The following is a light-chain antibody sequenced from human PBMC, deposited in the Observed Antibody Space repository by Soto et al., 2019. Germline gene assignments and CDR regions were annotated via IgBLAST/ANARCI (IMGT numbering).Light chain of an antibody. Sequence: DIQMTQSPSTLSASVGDRVTITCRASQGISSNLAWYQQKPGRAPKLLIFGASTLQSGVPSRFSGSGSGTEFTLTISSLQPDDFTTYYCQQYSAFPWTFGQGTKVDIK. V-gene: IGKV1-9*01. CDR2: GAS. J-gene: IGKJ1*01. CDR1: QGISSN. CDR3: QQYSAFPWT.